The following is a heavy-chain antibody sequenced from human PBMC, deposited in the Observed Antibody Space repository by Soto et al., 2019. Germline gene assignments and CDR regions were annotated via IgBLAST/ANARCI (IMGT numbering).Heavy chain of an antibody. Sequence: PGGSLRLSCAASGFTFSSYGRHWVRQAPGKGLEWVAVIWYDGSNKYYADSVKGRFTISRDNSKNTLYLQMNSLRAEDTAVYYCARDRRDVVVVAATGYFDYWGQGTMVTVSS. D-gene: IGHD2-15*01. CDR2: IWYDGSNK. CDR3: ARDRRDVVVVAATGYFDY. V-gene: IGHV3-33*01. J-gene: IGHJ4*02. CDR1: GFTFSSYG.